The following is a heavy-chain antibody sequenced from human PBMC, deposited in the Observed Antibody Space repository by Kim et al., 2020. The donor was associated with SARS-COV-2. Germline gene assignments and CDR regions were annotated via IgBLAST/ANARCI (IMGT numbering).Heavy chain of an antibody. D-gene: IGHD2-2*01. CDR3: ARRGERRCGSPSCVGNYGMDV. Sequence: SETLSLTCTVSGGSISSYYWCWIRQPPGKGLEWIGYSYYSGNTNYNPSLKSRVTLSVDTSKNQHSLKLSSVSAADTAVYYCARRGERRCGSPSCVGNYGMDVWGQGTTVTVSS. J-gene: IGHJ6*02. CDR1: GGSISSYY. CDR2: SYYSGNT. V-gene: IGHV4-59*08.